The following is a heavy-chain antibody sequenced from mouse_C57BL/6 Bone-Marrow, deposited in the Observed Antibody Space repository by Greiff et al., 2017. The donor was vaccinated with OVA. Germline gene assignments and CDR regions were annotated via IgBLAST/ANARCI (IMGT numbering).Heavy chain of an antibody. D-gene: IGHD2-14*01. CDR3: VRWAFYRPWFAY. J-gene: IGHJ3*01. V-gene: IGHV1-64*01. CDR2: IHPNSGST. Sequence: QVQLQQPGAELVKPGASVKLSCKASGYTFTSYWMHWVKQRPGQGLEWIGMIHPNSGSTNYNEKFKSKATLTVDKSSSTAYMQLSSLTSEDSAVYYCVRWAFYRPWFAYWGQGTLVTVSA. CDR1: GYTFTSYW.